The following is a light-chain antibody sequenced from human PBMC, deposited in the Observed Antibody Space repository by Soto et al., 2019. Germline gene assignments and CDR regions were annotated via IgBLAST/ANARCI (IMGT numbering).Light chain of an antibody. J-gene: IGKJ4*01. CDR2: KAS. V-gene: IGKV1-5*03. Sequence: DSQMTQYPSTLSASIGDRVTITCRAGQSISSWLAWYQQKPGKVPKLLISKASTLQSGVPPRFSGSGSGTEFALTISSLQPDDFATYYCQQYESYPMTFGGGTKVDIK. CDR3: QQYESYPMT. CDR1: QSISSW.